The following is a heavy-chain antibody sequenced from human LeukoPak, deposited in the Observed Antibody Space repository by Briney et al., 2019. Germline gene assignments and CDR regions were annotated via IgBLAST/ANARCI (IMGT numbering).Heavy chain of an antibody. J-gene: IGHJ4*02. CDR3: ARGFRSGSYSHFDY. D-gene: IGHD1-26*01. CDR1: GFTFSSYA. V-gene: IGHV3-30-3*01. Sequence: PGGSLRLSCAASGFTFSSYAMHWVRQAPGKGLEWVAVISYDGSNKYYADSVKGRFTISRDNSKNTLYLQMNSLRAEDTAVYYCARGFRSGSYSHFDYWGQGTLVTVSS. CDR2: ISYDGSNK.